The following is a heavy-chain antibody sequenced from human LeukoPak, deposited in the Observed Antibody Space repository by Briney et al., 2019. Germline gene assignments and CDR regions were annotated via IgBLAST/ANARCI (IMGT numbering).Heavy chain of an antibody. CDR3: AKDRWELLLLIDY. J-gene: IGHJ4*02. Sequence: GGSLRLSCAASGFTFSNYAMSWVRQAPGKGLEWVSGISGSGASTYYPDSMKGRFTISRDNSKNTLYLQMNSLRAEDTAVYYCAKDRWELLLLIDYWGQGTLVTVSS. CDR1: GFTFSNYA. CDR2: ISGSGAST. V-gene: IGHV3-23*01. D-gene: IGHD1-26*01.